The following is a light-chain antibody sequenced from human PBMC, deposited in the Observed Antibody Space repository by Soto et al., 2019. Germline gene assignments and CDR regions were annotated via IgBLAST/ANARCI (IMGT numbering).Light chain of an antibody. V-gene: IGKV1-27*01. J-gene: IGKJ3*01. CDR2: AAS. Sequence: DIQMTQSPSSLSASVGDRVTITCRTSQGVSNYLAWYQQKPGKVPKLLIYAASTLQAGVPSRFSGSGSGTDFTLTISSLQPEDVATYYCQKYNSALFTFGPGTKVDIK. CDR3: QKYNSALFT. CDR1: QGVSNY.